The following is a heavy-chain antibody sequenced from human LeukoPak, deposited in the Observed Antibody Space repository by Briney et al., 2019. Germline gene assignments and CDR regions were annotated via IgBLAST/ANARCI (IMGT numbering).Heavy chain of an antibody. Sequence: SETLSLTCAVYGGSFSGYYWSWIRQPPGKGLEWIGEINHSGSTNYNPSLKSRVTISVDTSKNQFSLKLSSVTAADTAVYYCARRAPISITMVRGGFDPWGQGTLVTVSS. CDR3: ARRAPISITMVRGGFDP. J-gene: IGHJ5*02. D-gene: IGHD3-10*01. V-gene: IGHV4-34*01. CDR2: INHSGST. CDR1: GGSFSGYY.